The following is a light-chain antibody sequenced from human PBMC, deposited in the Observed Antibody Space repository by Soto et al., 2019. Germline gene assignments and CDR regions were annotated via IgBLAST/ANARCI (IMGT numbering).Light chain of an antibody. V-gene: IGKV2-30*01. CDR3: QQRSNWST. J-gene: IGKJ5*01. CDR1: HSLLFSDGNTY. Sequence: DFVMTQSLLSLPVTIGQPASLPXKSSHSLLFSDGNTYLYWFQXRPXKSTXXXIYXASCRATGIPASFSGSGCGTDFTITISRLEAEDVEIYCCQQRSNWSTVGQGTRLEIK. CDR2: XAS.